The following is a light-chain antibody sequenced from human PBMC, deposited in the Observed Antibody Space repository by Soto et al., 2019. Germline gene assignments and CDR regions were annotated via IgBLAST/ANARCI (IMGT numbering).Light chain of an antibody. CDR2: NNT. V-gene: IGLV1-44*01. CDR3: SAWDDSLNCYV. CDR1: TSNIGSNT. J-gene: IGLJ1*01. Sequence: QAVVTQPPSASGTPGQRVTISCSGSTSNIGSNTVNWYQQLPGTAPKLLIYNNTQRPSGVPDGFSGSKSGTSASLAISGLQSEDEADYYCSAWDDSLNCYVFGTGTKLTVL.